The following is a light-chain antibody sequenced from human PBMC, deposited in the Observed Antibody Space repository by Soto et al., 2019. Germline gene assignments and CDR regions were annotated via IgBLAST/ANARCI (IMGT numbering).Light chain of an antibody. V-gene: IGKV3-15*01. CDR3: QQYSDSPLT. J-gene: IGKJ3*01. CDR1: QSVGKN. Sequence: EVVMTQSPVILSVSPGERATLSCRASQSVGKNLAWYQQRPGQAPRLLIHGASARPSGVPARFSGSGSGTDFTLTIISLQSDDFAVYYCQQYSDSPLTFGPGTTVDLK. CDR2: GAS.